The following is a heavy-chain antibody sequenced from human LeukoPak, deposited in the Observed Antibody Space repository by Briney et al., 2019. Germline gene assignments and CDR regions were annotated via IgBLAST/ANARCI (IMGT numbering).Heavy chain of an antibody. V-gene: IGHV1-18*01. J-gene: IGHJ4*02. Sequence: ASVKVSCKASGYTFTSYGISWVRQAPGQGLKWMGWISAYNGNTNYAQKVQARVTMTTDTSTSTAYMERWRLRSDDTAIYYCARASSGWSLNYWGQGTLVTVSS. D-gene: IGHD6-19*01. CDR2: ISAYNGNT. CDR3: ARASSGWSLNY. CDR1: GYTFTSYG.